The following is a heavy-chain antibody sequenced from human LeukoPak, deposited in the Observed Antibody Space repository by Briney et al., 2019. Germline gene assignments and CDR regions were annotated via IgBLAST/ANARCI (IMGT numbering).Heavy chain of an antibody. J-gene: IGHJ5*02. Sequence: PSETLSLTCAVYGGSFSGYYWSWIRQPPGKGLEWIGEINHSGSTNYNPSLKSRVTISVDTSKNQFSLKLSSVTAADTAVYYCARVGCSSTSCYLSYALNWFDPWGQGTLVTVSS. CDR3: ARVGCSSTSCYLSYALNWFDP. V-gene: IGHV4-34*01. CDR1: GGSFSGYY. CDR2: INHSGST. D-gene: IGHD2-2*01.